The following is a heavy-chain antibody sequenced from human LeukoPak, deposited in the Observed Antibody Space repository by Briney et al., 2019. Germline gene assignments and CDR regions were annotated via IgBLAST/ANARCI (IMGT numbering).Heavy chain of an antibody. CDR1: GFTFSSYG. CDR2: ISYDGSNK. J-gene: IGHJ4*02. CDR3: AKGAFSGYDFFY. V-gene: IGHV3-30*18. D-gene: IGHD5-12*01. Sequence: GRSLRLSCAASGFTFSSYGMHWVRQAPGKGLEWVAVISYDGSNKYYADSVKGRFTISRDNSKNTLYLQMNSLRAEDTAVNYCAKGAFSGYDFFYWGQGTLVTVSS.